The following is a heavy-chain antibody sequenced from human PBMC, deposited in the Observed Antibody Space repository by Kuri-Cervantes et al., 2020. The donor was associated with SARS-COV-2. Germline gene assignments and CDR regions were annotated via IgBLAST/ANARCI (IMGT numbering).Heavy chain of an antibody. V-gene: IGHV1-18*01. CDR1: GYTFTSYG. CDR3: ARVSGGYGSGDY. D-gene: IGHD3-10*01. CDR2: ISAYNGNT. Sequence: ASVKVSCKASGYTFTSYGISRVRQAPGQGLEWMGWISAYNGNTNYAQKLQGRVTMTTDTSTSTAYMELRSLRSDDTAVYSCARVSGGYGSGDYWGQGTLVTVSS. J-gene: IGHJ4*02.